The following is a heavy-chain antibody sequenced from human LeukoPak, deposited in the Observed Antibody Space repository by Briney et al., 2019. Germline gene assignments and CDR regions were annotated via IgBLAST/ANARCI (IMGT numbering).Heavy chain of an antibody. CDR2: IRYDGSNK. D-gene: IGHD6-13*01. Sequence: GGSLRLSCAASGFTFSSYGMHWVRQAPGKGLEWVAFIRYDGSNKYYADSVKGRFTISRDNSKNTLYLQMNSLRVEDTAVYYCARDRYSSLDYWGQGTLVTVSS. V-gene: IGHV3-30*02. CDR3: ARDRYSSLDY. J-gene: IGHJ4*02. CDR1: GFTFSSYG.